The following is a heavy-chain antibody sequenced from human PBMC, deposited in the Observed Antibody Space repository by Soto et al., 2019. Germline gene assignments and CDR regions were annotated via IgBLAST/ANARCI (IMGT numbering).Heavy chain of an antibody. J-gene: IGHJ4*02. CDR1: GFSLSTTGMG. CDR2: IFWDDGE. D-gene: IGHD6-19*01. V-gene: IGHV2-5*02. Sequence: QITLRESGPTLVKPTQTLTLTCTFSGFSLSTTGMGVGWVRHPPGKALEWLALIFWDDGERYSPSLKNRLPITEATSKNQVVLTMTNIDPVDTASYYCAHRISGGPWFRDWGQGTLVTVSS. CDR3: AHRISGGPWFRD.